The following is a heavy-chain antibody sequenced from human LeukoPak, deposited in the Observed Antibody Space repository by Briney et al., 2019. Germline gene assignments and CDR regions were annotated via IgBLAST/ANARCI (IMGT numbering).Heavy chain of an antibody. CDR1: GFTFSSYA. CDR3: AKGVAGYDFWSGYPYFDY. J-gene: IGHJ4*02. D-gene: IGHD3-3*01. V-gene: IGHV3-23*01. Sequence: GGSLRLSCAASGFTFSSYAMSWVRQAPGKGLEWVSGISGSGDKTYYADSVKGRFTISRDNSKNTLYLQMNSLRAEDTAVYYCAKGVAGYDFWSGYPYFDYWGQGTLVTVSS. CDR2: ISGSGDKT.